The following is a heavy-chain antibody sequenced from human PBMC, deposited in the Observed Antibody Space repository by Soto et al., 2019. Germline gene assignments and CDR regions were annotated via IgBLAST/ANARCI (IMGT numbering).Heavy chain of an antibody. Sequence: GGSLRLSCAASGFSFNRHWMSWVRQAPGKGLQWVASIKRDGSEKYYVDSVKGRFTISRDNVKNSLSLQMNSLRAEDAAVYYCARDPYYYDSHYYYGMDVWGQGTTVTVST. CDR2: IKRDGSEK. V-gene: IGHV3-7*01. D-gene: IGHD3-22*01. CDR1: GFSFNRHW. J-gene: IGHJ6*01. CDR3: ARDPYYYDSHYYYGMDV.